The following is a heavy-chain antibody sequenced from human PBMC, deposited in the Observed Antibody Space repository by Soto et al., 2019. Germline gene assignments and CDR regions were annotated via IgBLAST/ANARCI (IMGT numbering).Heavy chain of an antibody. CDR1: GGSISSSNW. CDR3: ARARGYCSSTSCYSRGGGFDP. V-gene: IGHV4-4*02. D-gene: IGHD2-2*03. CDR2: IYHSGST. J-gene: IGHJ5*02. Sequence: SETLSLTCAVSGGSISSSNWWSWVRQPPGKGLEWIGEIYHSGSTNYNPSLKSRVTISVDKSKNQFSLKLSSVTAADTAVYYCARARGYCSSTSCYSRGGGFDPWGQGTLLTVSS.